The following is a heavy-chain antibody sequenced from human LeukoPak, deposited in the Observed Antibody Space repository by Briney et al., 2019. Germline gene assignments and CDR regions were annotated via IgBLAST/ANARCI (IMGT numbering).Heavy chain of an antibody. CDR3: ATETWFYFDY. CDR2: SRDKANSYTT. CDR1: GFTFSDHY. D-gene: IGHD3-9*01. Sequence: GGSLRLSCTVSGFTFSDHYMEWVRQAPGKGLEWVGRSRDKANSYTTEYAASVKGRFTISRDDSKNSLYLQMNSLRAQDTAVYYCATETWFYFDYWGQGTLVTVSS. J-gene: IGHJ4*02. V-gene: IGHV3-72*01.